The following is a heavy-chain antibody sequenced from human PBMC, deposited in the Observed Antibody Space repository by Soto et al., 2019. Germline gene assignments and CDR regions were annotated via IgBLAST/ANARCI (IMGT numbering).Heavy chain of an antibody. J-gene: IGHJ5*02. V-gene: IGHV3-30*03. CDR3: ARHVASTVTTSDWFDP. CDR2: ISYDGSTI. Sequence: GGSLRLSCAASGFTFSLYAMIWVRQAPGKGLEWVAIISYDGSTIFYGDSVKGRFTISRDNSKNTLYLHMGSLRPDDTAVYFCARHVASTVTTSDWFDPWGQGTLVT. D-gene: IGHD4-4*01. CDR1: GFTFSLYA.